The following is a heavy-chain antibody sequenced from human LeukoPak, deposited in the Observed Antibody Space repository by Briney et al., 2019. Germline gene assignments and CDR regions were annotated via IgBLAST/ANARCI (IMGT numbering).Heavy chain of an antibody. V-gene: IGHV1-8*01. J-gene: IGHJ4*02. CDR1: GYTFTSYD. Sequence: ASVKVSCKASGYTFTSYDINWVRQATGQGLEWMGWMNPNSGNTGYAQKFQGRVTMTRNTSISTAYMELSSLRSEDTAVYYCAGGYDSSGYYLDWGKGPRVTVSS. D-gene: IGHD3-22*01. CDR2: MNPNSGNT. CDR3: AGGYDSSGYYLD.